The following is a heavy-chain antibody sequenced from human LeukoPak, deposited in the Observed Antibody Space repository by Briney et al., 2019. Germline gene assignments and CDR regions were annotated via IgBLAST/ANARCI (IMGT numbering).Heavy chain of an antibody. CDR2: INSNSGDT. D-gene: IGHD5-18*01. CDR1: GYTFTGYY. J-gene: IGHJ4*02. V-gene: IGHV1-2*02. Sequence: GASVKVSCXTSGYTFTGYYMHWVRQAPGQGLEWMGWINSNSGDTNYAQKFQGRVTMTRDTSISTAYMELSRLRSDDSAVYYCARDGGTAMGVIDYWGQGILVTVSS. CDR3: ARDGGTAMGVIDY.